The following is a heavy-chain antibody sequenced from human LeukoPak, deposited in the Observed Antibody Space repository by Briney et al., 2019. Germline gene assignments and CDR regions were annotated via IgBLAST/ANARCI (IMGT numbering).Heavy chain of an antibody. Sequence: GGSLRLSCAASGFTVTNNYVSWVRQAPGKGLEWASVIYSGGSAYYADSVKGRFTVSRDIAKNTLYLQMNSLRAEDTALYYCAATLWGYSNDWSSFDYWGQGTLVTVSS. CDR3: AATLWGYSNDWSSFDY. CDR1: GFTVTNNY. CDR2: IYSGGSA. V-gene: IGHV3-53*01. J-gene: IGHJ4*02. D-gene: IGHD5-12*01.